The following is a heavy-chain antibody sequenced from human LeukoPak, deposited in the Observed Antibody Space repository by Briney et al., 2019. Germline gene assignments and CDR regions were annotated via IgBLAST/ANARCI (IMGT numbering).Heavy chain of an antibody. V-gene: IGHV4-59*01. CDR1: GGSISSYY. D-gene: IGHD6-6*01. J-gene: IGHJ4*02. Sequence: SETLSLTCTVSGGSISSYYWSWIRQPPGKGLEWVGYIYYSGSTNYNPSLKSRVTISVDTSKNQFSLNLSSVTAADTAVYYCARDSRWDCSSFDYWGQGTLVTVSS. CDR2: IYYSGST. CDR3: ARDSRWDCSSFDY.